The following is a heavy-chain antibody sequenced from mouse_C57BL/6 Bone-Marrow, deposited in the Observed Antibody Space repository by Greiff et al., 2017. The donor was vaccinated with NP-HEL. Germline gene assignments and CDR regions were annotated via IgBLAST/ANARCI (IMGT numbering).Heavy chain of an antibody. CDR1: GYTFTSYW. V-gene: IGHV1-50*01. CDR3: AKGPLYHFDY. J-gene: IGHJ2*01. CDR2: IDPSDSYT. Sequence: VQLQQPGAELVKPGASVKLSCKASGYTFTSYWMQWVKQRPGQGLEWIGEIDPSDSYTNYNQKFKGKATLTLDTSSSTAYMQLSSLTSEDSAVYYCAKGPLYHFDYWGQGTTLTVSS. D-gene: IGHD3-3*01.